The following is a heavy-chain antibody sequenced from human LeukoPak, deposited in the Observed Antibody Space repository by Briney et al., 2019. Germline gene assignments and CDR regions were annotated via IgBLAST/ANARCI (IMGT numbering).Heavy chain of an antibody. CDR3: ARDGVPSGSYYFLRDVAY. CDR1: GGSFSGYY. CDR2: INHSGST. J-gene: IGHJ4*02. V-gene: IGHV4-34*01. Sequence: PSETLSLTCAVYGGSFSGYYWSWIRQPPGKGLEWIGEINHSGSTNYNPSLKSRVTISVDTSKNQFSLKLSSVTAADTAVYYCARDGVPSGSYYFLRDVAYWGQGTLVTVSS. D-gene: IGHD1-26*01.